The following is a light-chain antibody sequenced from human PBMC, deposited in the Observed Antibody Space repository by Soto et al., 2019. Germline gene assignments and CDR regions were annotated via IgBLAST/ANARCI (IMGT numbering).Light chain of an antibody. CDR3: QQDYRNTWS. V-gene: IGKV1-5*01. CDR1: QSVGTW. J-gene: IGKJ3*01. CDR2: GAS. Sequence: DIQMTQSPSTLSASVGGRVTITCRASQSVGTWVAWYQQKPGKAPKLLIYGASNLESGVPSRFCCSGYGPEFSLTYTTLQPEDFATYFCQQDYRNTWSLGPGPTVDI.